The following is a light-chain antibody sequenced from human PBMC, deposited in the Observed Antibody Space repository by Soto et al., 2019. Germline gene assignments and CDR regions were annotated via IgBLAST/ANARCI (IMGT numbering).Light chain of an antibody. Sequence: QCVLTQPPSVSGAPGQRVTISCTGSSSNIGAGYDVHWYQQLPGTAPKLLIYGNSNRPSGVPDRFSGSKSGTSASLAITGLQAEDEADYYCQSYDSSLSGSMVVFGGGTKVTVL. V-gene: IGLV1-40*01. CDR1: SSNIGAGYD. CDR2: GNS. CDR3: QSYDSSLSGSMVV. J-gene: IGLJ2*01.